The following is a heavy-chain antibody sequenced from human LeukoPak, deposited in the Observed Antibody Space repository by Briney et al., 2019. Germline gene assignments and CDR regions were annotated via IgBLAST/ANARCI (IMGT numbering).Heavy chain of an antibody. Sequence: GESLRISCKASGYTFTHQWIGWVRQMSGSGVEWMGIIYPRDSDTIYSPSFQGHVTISADTSINTAYLEWSSLEASDTAIYYCARHSDVIGAIWGQGTLLTVSS. J-gene: IGHJ4*02. CDR2: IYPRDSDT. D-gene: IGHD3-10*01. CDR1: GYTFTHQW. CDR3: ARHSDVIGAI. V-gene: IGHV5-51*01.